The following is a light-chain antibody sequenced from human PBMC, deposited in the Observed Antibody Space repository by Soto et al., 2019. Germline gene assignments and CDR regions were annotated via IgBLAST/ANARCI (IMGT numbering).Light chain of an antibody. J-gene: IGLJ2*01. Sequence: QSVLNQPASVSGSPGQSITISCTGTSSDVGGYNYVSWYQQHPGKAPKLMIYDVSNRPSGVSNRFSGSKSGNTASLTISGLQAEDEADYYCSSYTSSSLVVFGGGTQLTVL. CDR1: SSDVGGYNY. V-gene: IGLV2-14*01. CDR3: SSYTSSSLVV. CDR2: DVS.